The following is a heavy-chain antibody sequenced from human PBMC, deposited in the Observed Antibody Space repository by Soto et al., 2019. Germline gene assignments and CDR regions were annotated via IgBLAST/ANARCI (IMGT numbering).Heavy chain of an antibody. D-gene: IGHD5-12*01. CDR2: IKSKTDGGTT. CDR1: GFTFINAW. CDR3: TTEPHHIVANGVAGYGMDV. J-gene: IGHJ6*02. V-gene: IGHV3-15*01. Sequence: PGGSLRLSCAASGFTFINAWMSWVRQAPGKGLEWVGRIKSKTDGGTTDYAAPVKGRFTISRDDSKNTLYLQMNSLKTEDTAVYYCTTEPHHIVANGVAGYGMDVWGQGTTVTVSS.